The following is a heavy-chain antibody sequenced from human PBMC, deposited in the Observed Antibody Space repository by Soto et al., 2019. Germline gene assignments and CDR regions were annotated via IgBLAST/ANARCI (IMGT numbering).Heavy chain of an antibody. V-gene: IGHV4-34*01. D-gene: IGHD6-6*01. CDR2: INHSGST. CDR3: ARLDIAARPFDY. J-gene: IGHJ4*02. Sequence: SETLSLTCAVYGGSFSGYYWSWIRQPPGKGLEWIGEINHSGSTNYNPSLKSRVTISVDTSKNQFSLKLSSVTAADTAVYYCARLDIAARPFDYWGQGTLVTVSS. CDR1: GGSFSGYY.